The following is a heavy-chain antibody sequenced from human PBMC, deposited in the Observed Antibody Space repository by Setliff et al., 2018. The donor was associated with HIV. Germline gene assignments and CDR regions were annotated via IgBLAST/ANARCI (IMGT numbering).Heavy chain of an antibody. Sequence: SETLSLTCAVYGGSLTNYYWSWFRQSPGKGLEWIGEVTDDSSANYNPSLKSRVAISVDISKNQFSLKLNSVTTDDTAVYYCARPSAANFFYSYAMDVWGQGSTVTVS. D-gene: IGHD6-13*01. CDR3: ARPSAANFFYSYAMDV. V-gene: IGHV4-34*01. CDR1: GGSLTNYY. CDR2: VTDDSSA. J-gene: IGHJ6*02.